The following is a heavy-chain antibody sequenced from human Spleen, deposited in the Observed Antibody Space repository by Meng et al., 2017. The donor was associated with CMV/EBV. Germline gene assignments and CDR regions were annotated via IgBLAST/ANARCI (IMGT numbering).Heavy chain of an antibody. D-gene: IGHD2-21*01. V-gene: IGHV3-7*01. CDR3: AKSDWDAFDI. J-gene: IGHJ3*02. CDR1: GFTFSSYW. CDR2: IKQGSGSEK. Sequence: GESLKISCATSGFTFSSYWMTWIRQAPGKGLEWVANIKQGSGSEKYYLDSVKGRFTISRDNAKNSVYLQMNSLRAEDTAVYYCAKSDWDAFDIWGQGTMVTVSS.